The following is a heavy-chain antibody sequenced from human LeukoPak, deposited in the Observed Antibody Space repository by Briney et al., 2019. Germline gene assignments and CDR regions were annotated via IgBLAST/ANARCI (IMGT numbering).Heavy chain of an antibody. J-gene: IGHJ4*02. V-gene: IGHV3-74*01. CDR2: IKSDGSSS. D-gene: IGHD1-26*01. CDR3: TRDGNGYLDY. CDR1: GFTFSTYW. Sequence: GGSLRLSCAASGFTFSTYWMHWVRQAPGKGLVWVSGIKSDGSSSSYADSVKGRFTISSDNAENTLYLQMNSLRAEDTAVYYCTRDGNGYLDYWGQGTLVTVSP.